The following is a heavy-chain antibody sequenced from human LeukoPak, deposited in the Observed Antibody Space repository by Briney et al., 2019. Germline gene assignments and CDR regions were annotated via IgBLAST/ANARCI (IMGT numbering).Heavy chain of an antibody. Sequence: SETLSLTCTVSGGSISSSSYYWGWIRQPPGKGLEWIGSIYYSGSTYYNPSLKSRVTISVDTSKNQFSLKLSSVTAADTAVYYCARGGVIAAAGAENYYYYYMDVWGKGTTVTVSS. CDR1: GGSISSSSYY. J-gene: IGHJ6*03. V-gene: IGHV4-39*01. D-gene: IGHD6-13*01. CDR3: ARGGVIAAAGAENYYYYYMDV. CDR2: IYYSGST.